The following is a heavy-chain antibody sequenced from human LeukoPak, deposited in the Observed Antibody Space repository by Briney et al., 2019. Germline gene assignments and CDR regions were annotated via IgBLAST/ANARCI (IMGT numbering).Heavy chain of an antibody. V-gene: IGHV3-53*04. J-gene: IGHJ4*02. CDR2: IDRGSGT. D-gene: IGHD2-2*01. CDR1: GLNVSTNY. Sequence: PGGSLRLSCAASGLNVSTNYMSWVRQVPGRGLEWVSVIDRGSGTNYADSVEGRFTISRHKSKNTVYLQMNSLRAEDTAVYYCARLKYQLIFDYWGQGALDTVSS. CDR3: ARLKYQLIFDY.